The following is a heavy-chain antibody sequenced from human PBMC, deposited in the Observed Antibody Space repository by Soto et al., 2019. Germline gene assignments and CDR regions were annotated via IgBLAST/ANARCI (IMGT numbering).Heavy chain of an antibody. J-gene: IGHJ5*02. Sequence: QLQLQESGPGLVKPSETLSLTCTVSDDSISSSSYYWGWIRQPPGKGLEWIGSIYYSGTTYYNPSLRSRVTISIDTSKNHFSLKVTSVTAADTAVYYGARQAGGITIFGGWFDPWGQGTLVTVSS. CDR1: DDSISSSSYY. CDR3: ARQAGGITIFGGWFDP. V-gene: IGHV4-39*01. D-gene: IGHD3-3*01. CDR2: IYYSGTT.